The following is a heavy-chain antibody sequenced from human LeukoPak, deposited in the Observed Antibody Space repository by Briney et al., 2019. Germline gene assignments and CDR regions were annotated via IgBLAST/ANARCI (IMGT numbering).Heavy chain of an antibody. D-gene: IGHD6-13*01. CDR1: GYTFTRYN. Sequence: GASVKVSCKASGYTFTRYNMHWVRQAPGQGLEWMGIINPSGGSTSYAQNFQGRVTMTRGTSTSTVYMELSSLRSEDTAVYYCARDVDGSWGYFDYWGQGALVTVSS. J-gene: IGHJ4*02. CDR3: ARDVDGSWGYFDY. CDR2: INPSGGST. V-gene: IGHV1-46*01.